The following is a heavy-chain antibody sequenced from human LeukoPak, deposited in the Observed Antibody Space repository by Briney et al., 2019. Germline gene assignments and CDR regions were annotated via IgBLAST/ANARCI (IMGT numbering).Heavy chain of an antibody. CDR1: GFTFSSYS. D-gene: IGHD6-13*01. CDR2: IRFDGSNT. CDR3: AKAGGSSWAVLDY. J-gene: IGHJ4*02. Sequence: GGSLRLSCAASGFTFSSYSMNWVRQAPGKGLEWVAFIRFDGSNTYYADSVKGRPTISRDTSKNTLYLQMNSLRPEDTAVYYCAKAGGSSWAVLDYWGQGTLVTVSS. V-gene: IGHV3-30*02.